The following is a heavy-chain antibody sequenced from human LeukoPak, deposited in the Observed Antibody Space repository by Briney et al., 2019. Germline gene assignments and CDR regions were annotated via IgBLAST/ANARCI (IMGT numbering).Heavy chain of an antibody. CDR2: ISAYNGNT. V-gene: IGHV1-18*01. Sequence: ASVKVSCKASGYTFTSYGISWVRQAPGQGLEWMGWISAYNGNTNYAQKLQGRVTMTTDTSTSTAYMELSRLRSDDTAVYYCAGPRAIVGTIDYWGQGTLVTVSS. CDR1: GYTFTSYG. J-gene: IGHJ4*02. CDR3: AGPRAIVGTIDY. D-gene: IGHD1-26*01.